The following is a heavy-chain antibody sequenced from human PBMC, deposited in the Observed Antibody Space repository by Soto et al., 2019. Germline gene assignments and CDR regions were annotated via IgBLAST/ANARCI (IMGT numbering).Heavy chain of an antibody. D-gene: IGHD6-13*01. CDR1: GYTFTSYA. CDR2: INAGNGNT. Sequence: QVQLVQSGAEVKKPGASVKVSCKASGYTFTSYAMHWVRQAPGQRLEWMGWINAGNGNTKYTQKFQGRVTITRDTSXXTDHMEPSSPGSEDTAVYYCARGLAEAGTRGVLDYWGQGTLVTVSS. CDR3: ARGLAEAGTRGVLDY. V-gene: IGHV1-3*01. J-gene: IGHJ4*02.